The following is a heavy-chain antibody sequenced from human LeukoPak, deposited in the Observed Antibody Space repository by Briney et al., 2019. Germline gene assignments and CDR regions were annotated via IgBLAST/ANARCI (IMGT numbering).Heavy chain of an antibody. CDR3: ARDGDCSGGSCYDY. CDR1: GGTFISYA. D-gene: IGHD2-15*01. J-gene: IGHJ4*02. Sequence: SVTVSCKASGGTFISYAISWVRQAPGQGLEWMGGIIPIFGTANYAQKFQGRVTITADESTSTAYMELSSLRSEDTAVYYCARDGDCSGGSCYDYWGQGTLVTVSS. V-gene: IGHV1-69*01. CDR2: IIPIFGTA.